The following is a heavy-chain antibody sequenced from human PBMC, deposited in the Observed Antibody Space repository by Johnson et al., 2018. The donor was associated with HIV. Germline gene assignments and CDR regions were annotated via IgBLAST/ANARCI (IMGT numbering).Heavy chain of an antibody. CDR1: GFPFSSYW. CDR3: ASPKTPTRVVRGAFDI. Sequence: VQLVESGGGLVQPGGSLRLSCAASGFPFSSYWMSWVRQAPGKGLEWVANIKQVGSEKYYVASVKGRFTVSRDNAWNSLYLQMNSLRAEDTAVYYCASPKTPTRVVRGAFDIWGQGTMVTVSS. CDR2: IKQVGSEK. J-gene: IGHJ3*02. D-gene: IGHD3-10*01. V-gene: IGHV3-7*02.